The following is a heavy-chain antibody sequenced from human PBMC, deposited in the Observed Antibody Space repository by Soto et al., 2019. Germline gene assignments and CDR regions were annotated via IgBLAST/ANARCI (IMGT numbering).Heavy chain of an antibody. CDR1: GGTFSSYT. CDR2: IIPILGIA. CDR3: ARLPYSSGNHHDY. V-gene: IGHV1-69*02. J-gene: IGHJ4*02. Sequence: QVQLVQSGAEVKKPGSSVKVSCKASGGTFSSYTISWVRQAPGQGLEWMGRIIPILGIANYAQKFQGRVTITADKSTSTAYMERSSLRSEDTAVYYCARLPYSSGNHHDYWGQGTLVTVSS. D-gene: IGHD6-19*01.